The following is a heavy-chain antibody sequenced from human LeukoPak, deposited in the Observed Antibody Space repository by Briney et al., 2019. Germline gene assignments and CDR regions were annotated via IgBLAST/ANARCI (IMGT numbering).Heavy chain of an antibody. Sequence: PGGSLRLSCAASGFTFCSYGMHWVRQAPGKGLEWVAVIWYDGSNKYYADSVKGRFTISKDNSKNTLYRQMNSLRAEDTAVYYCAKDLSDYGDFPIDYWGQGTLVTVSS. CDR3: AKDLSDYGDFPIDY. V-gene: IGHV3-33*06. CDR2: IWYDGSNK. J-gene: IGHJ4*02. CDR1: GFTFCSYG. D-gene: IGHD4-17*01.